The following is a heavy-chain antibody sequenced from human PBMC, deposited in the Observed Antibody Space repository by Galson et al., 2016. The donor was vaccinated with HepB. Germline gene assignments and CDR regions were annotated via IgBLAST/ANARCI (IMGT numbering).Heavy chain of an antibody. CDR3: GAFDI. Sequence: SLRLSCAASGSTVRSNYMSWVRQAPGKGLEWVSLMYSDGRTFYADSVKGRFTISRDNSKDTMYLQMNSLRAADTAVYYCGAFDIWGQGTTVIVSS. V-gene: IGHV3-53*01. CDR2: MYSDGRT. CDR1: GSTVRSNY. J-gene: IGHJ3*02.